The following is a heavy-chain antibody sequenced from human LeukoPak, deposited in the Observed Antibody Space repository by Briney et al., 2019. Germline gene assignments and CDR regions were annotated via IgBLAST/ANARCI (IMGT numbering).Heavy chain of an antibody. D-gene: IGHD4-23*01. J-gene: IGHJ4*02. CDR3: AREEDGGNSDY. Sequence: SETLSLTCTVSGGSISSYYWSWIRQPPGKGLEWIGYIYYSGSTNYNPSLKSRVTISVDTSKNQFSLKLSSVTAADTAVYYCAREEDGGNSDYWGQGTLVTVSS. CDR2: IYYSGST. V-gene: IGHV4-59*01. CDR1: GGSISSYY.